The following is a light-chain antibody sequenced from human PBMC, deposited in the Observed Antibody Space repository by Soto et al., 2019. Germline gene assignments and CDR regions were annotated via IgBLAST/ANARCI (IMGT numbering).Light chain of an antibody. CDR1: QSITNW. CDR3: QQFNTYPWT. V-gene: IGKV1-5*03. CDR2: QAS. Sequence: DIQMTQSPPSLSASVGDRVTITCRASQSITNWLAWYQQKPGKAPNLLIYQASTLQGGVPSRFSGNGSGTEFTLTISGLQPDDFATYYCQQFNTYPWTFGQGTKVEIK. J-gene: IGKJ1*01.